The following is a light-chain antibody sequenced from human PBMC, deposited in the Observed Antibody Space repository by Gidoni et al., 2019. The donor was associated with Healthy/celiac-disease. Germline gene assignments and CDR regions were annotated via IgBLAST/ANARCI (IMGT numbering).Light chain of an antibody. CDR1: QSISSN. CDR3: QQYNNWPRT. Sequence: EIVMTQSAATLSVSPGERATLSCRASQSISSNLAWYQQKPGQAPRLLIYGASTRATGIPTRFSCSGSGTAFTLTISSLLSADFAVYYCQQYNNWPRTFGQGTQVEIK. V-gene: IGKV3-15*01. CDR2: GAS. J-gene: IGKJ1*01.